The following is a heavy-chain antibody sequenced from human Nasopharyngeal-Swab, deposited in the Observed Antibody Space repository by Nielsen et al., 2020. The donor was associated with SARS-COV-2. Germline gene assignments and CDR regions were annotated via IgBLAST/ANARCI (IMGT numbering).Heavy chain of an antibody. CDR2: IYYNGST. D-gene: IGHD3-22*01. Sequence: RQAPGKGLEWIGYIYYNGSTNHNPSLKSRVTISVDTSKNQFSLKLSSVTAADTAVYYCARVGTYYYDSSGHLNYYYYYYMDVWGKGTTVTVSS. CDR3: ARVGTYYYDSSGHLNYYYYYYMDV. J-gene: IGHJ6*03. V-gene: IGHV4-59*01.